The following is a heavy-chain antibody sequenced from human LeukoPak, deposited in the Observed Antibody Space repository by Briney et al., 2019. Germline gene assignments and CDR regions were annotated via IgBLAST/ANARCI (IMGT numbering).Heavy chain of an antibody. V-gene: IGHV1-18*01. J-gene: IGHJ4*02. Sequence: GASVKVSCKASGYTFTSYGISWVRQAPGQGLEWMGWISAYNGNTNYAQKLQGRVTMTRDTSISTAYMELNRLRSDDTAVHYCATFAGEHQAPFDYWGQGTLVTVSS. D-gene: IGHD1-26*01. CDR2: ISAYNGNT. CDR1: GYTFTSYG. CDR3: ATFAGEHQAPFDY.